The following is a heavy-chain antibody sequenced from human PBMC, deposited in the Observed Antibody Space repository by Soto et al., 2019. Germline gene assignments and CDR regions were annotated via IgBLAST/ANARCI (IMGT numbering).Heavy chain of an antibody. CDR3: VRDRSSGALDV. Sequence: SETLSLTCTVSGGSISSGDYYWNWIRQPPGKGLEWIGYIYYSGSTYYNPSLKSRVTISVDTSKNQFSLKLTSVTAADTAVYYCVRDRSSGALDVRGKGPTLTASS. V-gene: IGHV4-30-4*01. J-gene: IGHJ6*03. D-gene: IGHD6-6*01. CDR2: IYYSGST. CDR1: GGSISSGDYY.